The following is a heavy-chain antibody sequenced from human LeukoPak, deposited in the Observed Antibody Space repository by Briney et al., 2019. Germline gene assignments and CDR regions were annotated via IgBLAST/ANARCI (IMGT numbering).Heavy chain of an antibody. D-gene: IGHD3-10*01. CDR3: AKGSRAGRPYYFDY. J-gene: IGHJ4*02. CDR1: GFIFNNYW. CDR2: IKQDGSET. Sequence: GGSLRLSCAASGFIFNNYWMTWVRRAPGKGLEWVATIKQDGSETYYVDSVKGRFTISRDNSKNTLYLQMNSLRAEDTAMYYCAKGSRAGRPYYFDYWGQGTLVTVSS. V-gene: IGHV3-7*03.